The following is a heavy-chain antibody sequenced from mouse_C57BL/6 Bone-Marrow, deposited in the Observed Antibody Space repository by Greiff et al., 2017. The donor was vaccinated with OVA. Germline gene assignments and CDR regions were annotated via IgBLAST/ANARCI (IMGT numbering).Heavy chain of an antibody. D-gene: IGHD1-1*01. CDR1: GYAFTNYL. CDR3: ASNYGSPWFAY. J-gene: IGHJ3*01. V-gene: IGHV1-54*01. Sequence: QVQLKQSGAELVRPGTSVKVSCKASGYAFTNYLIEWVKQRPGQGLEWIGVINPGSGGTNYNEKFKGKATLTADKSSSTAYMQLSSLTSEDSAIYFCASNYGSPWFAYWGQGTLVTVSA. CDR2: INPGSGGT.